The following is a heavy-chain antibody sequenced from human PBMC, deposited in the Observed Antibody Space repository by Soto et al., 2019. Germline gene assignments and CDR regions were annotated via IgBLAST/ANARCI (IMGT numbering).Heavy chain of an antibody. Sequence: ASVKVSCKASGYTFTSYYMHWVRQAPGQGLEWMGIINPSGGSTSYAQKFQGRVTMTRDTSTSTAYMELRSLRSEDTAVYYCARDTAMVTNYHYYGMDVWGQGTTVTVSS. V-gene: IGHV1-46*01. CDR2: INPSGGST. CDR3: ARDTAMVTNYHYYGMDV. CDR1: GYTFTSYY. D-gene: IGHD5-18*01. J-gene: IGHJ6*02.